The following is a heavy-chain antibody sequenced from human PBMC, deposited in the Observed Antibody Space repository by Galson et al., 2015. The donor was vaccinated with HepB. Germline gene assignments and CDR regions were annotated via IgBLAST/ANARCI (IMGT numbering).Heavy chain of an antibody. CDR1: GYIFTRYT. V-gene: IGHV1-18*01. J-gene: IGHJ4*02. CDR3: ARGGMATIGGPTFDF. CDR2: INAYNGDT. D-gene: IGHD5-24*01. Sequence: SVKVSCKDSGYIFTRYTINWVRQAPGQGLEWMGWINAYNGDTTYTQKFQGRVTMTTDTSTSTAYLDLRSPRSGDQARYYCARGGMATIGGPTFDFWGQGTLVTVSS.